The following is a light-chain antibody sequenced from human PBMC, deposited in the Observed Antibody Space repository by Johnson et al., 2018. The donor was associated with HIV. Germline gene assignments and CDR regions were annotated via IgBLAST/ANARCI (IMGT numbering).Light chain of an antibody. V-gene: IGLV1-51*01. Sequence: QLVLTQPPSVSAAPGQKVTISCSGSSSNIGNNYVSWYQQFPGTAPKLLIYDNNKRPSGIPDRFSGSKSGTSTTLALTGLQTGDEADYYCGTWDNSLSAYVFGTGTKVTVL. CDR3: GTWDNSLSAYV. J-gene: IGLJ1*01. CDR2: DNN. CDR1: SSNIGNNY.